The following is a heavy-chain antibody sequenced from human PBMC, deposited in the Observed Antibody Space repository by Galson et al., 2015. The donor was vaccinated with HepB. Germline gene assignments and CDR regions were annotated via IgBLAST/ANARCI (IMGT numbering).Heavy chain of an antibody. J-gene: IGHJ6*03. Sequence: SLRLSCAASGFTFTNYGIHWVRQAPGKGLEWVAVIWYDGNSKQYADSVKGRFTISRDNSRNTVYLQMNTLRVEDTAVYYCARVPGSGALYYYYYMDVWGKGTTVTVSS. V-gene: IGHV3-33*01. CDR3: ARVPGSGALYYYYYMDV. D-gene: IGHD3-10*01. CDR1: GFTFTNYG. CDR2: IWYDGNSK.